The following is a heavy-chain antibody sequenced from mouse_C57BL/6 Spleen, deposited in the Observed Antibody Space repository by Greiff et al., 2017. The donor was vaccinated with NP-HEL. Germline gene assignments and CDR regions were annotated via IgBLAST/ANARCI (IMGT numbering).Heavy chain of an antibody. Sequence: QVQLQQSGPELVKPGASVKISCKASGYAFSSSWMNWVKQRPGKGLEWIGRIYPGDGDTNYNGKFKGKATLTADKSSSTAYMQLSSLTSEDSAVYFCARPYSNYEFAYWGQGTLVTVSA. CDR3: ARPYSNYEFAY. D-gene: IGHD2-5*01. CDR2: IYPGDGDT. CDR1: GYAFSSSW. J-gene: IGHJ3*01. V-gene: IGHV1-82*01.